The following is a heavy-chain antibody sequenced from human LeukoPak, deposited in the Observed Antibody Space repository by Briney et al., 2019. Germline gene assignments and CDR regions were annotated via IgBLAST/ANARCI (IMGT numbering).Heavy chain of an antibody. V-gene: IGHV1-69*01. J-gene: IGHJ5*02. CDR3: AGTSVVVIAIRPYNWFDP. CDR1: GFTFGDYA. Sequence: GGSLRLSCTASGFTFGDYAISWVRQAPGQGLEWMGGIIPIFGTANYAQKFQGRVTITADESTSTAYMELSSLRSEDTAVYYCAGTSVVVIAIRPYNWFDPWGQGTLVTVSS. D-gene: IGHD2-21*01. CDR2: IIPIFGTA.